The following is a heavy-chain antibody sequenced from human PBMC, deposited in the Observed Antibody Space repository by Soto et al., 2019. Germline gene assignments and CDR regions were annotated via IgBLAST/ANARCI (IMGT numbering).Heavy chain of an antibody. CDR3: AHRYGGNYYRWYVDS. Sequence: QITLKESGPTLVKPTQTLTVTCTFSGFSLSTSGAGVGWIRQSPGKAPEWLALISWKDEKRYNPGLKTRLTITKDTSKTLVVRTMTDLDPVDTATYFCAHRYGGNYYRWYVDSWGQGPLVTVSS. V-gene: IGHV2-5*01. J-gene: IGHJ4*02. CDR2: ISWKDEK. D-gene: IGHD1-26*01. CDR1: GFSLSTSGAG.